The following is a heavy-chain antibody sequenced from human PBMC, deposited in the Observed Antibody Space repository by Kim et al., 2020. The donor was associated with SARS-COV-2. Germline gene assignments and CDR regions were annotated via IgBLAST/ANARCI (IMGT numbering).Heavy chain of an antibody. V-gene: IGHV3-23*01. Sequence: GGSLRLSCAASGFTFSNFAMTWVRQAPGKGLEWVSTISASGGSTYYADSVKGRFTISRDNSKNTLYLQMSSLRAEDTAVYYCAKVTRGTFDYWGQGTLV. D-gene: IGHD1-7*01. J-gene: IGHJ4*02. CDR2: ISASGGST. CDR1: GFTFSNFA. CDR3: AKVTRGTFDY.